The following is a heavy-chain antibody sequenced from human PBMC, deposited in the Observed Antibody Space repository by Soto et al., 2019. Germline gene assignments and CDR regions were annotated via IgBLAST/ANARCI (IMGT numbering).Heavy chain of an antibody. D-gene: IGHD6-13*01. CDR1: GFSFSDYE. J-gene: IGHJ4*02. Sequence: SLRLSCVASGFSFSDYEMNWVRQAPGKGLEWVAYTSSGGSTTHYADSVRGRFTVSRDNARKSLYLQMNTLSVGDTALYYCARDRAAGSYGGQGALVTVSS. CDR3: ARDRAAGSY. V-gene: IGHV3-48*03. CDR2: TSSGGSTT.